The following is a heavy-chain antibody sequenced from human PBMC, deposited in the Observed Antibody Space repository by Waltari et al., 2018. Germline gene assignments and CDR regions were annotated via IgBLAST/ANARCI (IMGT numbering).Heavy chain of an antibody. CDR1: GGSISSSSYY. CDR3: ARSSPSYGSIRKGAFDI. J-gene: IGHJ3*02. Sequence: QLQLQESGPGLVKPSETLSLTCTVSGGSISSSSYYWGWIRQPPGKGLEWIGSIYYSGSTYYNPSLKSRVTISVDTSKNQFSLKLGSVTAADTAVYYCARSSPSYGSIRKGAFDIWGQGTMVTVSS. V-gene: IGHV4-39*01. D-gene: IGHD5-18*01. CDR2: IYYSGST.